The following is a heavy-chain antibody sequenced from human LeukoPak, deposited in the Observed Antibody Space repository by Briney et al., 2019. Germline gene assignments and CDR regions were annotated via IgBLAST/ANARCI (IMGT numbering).Heavy chain of an antibody. CDR3: ARGPNYYYDSSGYLGGDFWFDP. CDR2: IYTSGST. D-gene: IGHD3-22*01. CDR1: GGSISSYY. J-gene: IGHJ5*02. V-gene: IGHV4-4*07. Sequence: SETLSLTCTVSGGSISSYYWSWIRQPAGKGLEWIGRIYTSGSTNYNPSLKSRVTMSVDTSKNQFSLKLSSVTAADTAVYYCARGPNYYYDSSGYLGGDFWFDPWGQGTLVTVSS.